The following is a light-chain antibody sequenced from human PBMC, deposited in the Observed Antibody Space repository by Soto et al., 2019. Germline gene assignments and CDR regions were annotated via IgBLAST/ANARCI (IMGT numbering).Light chain of an antibody. J-gene: IGLJ2*01. CDR3: SSYTSSSTSIVV. CDR2: EVS. V-gene: IGLV2-14*01. CDR1: SSDVGGYNY. Sequence: QSALTQPASVSGSPGQSITISCTGTSSDVGGYNYVSWYQQHPGKAPKLMIYEVSNWPSGVSNRFSGSKSGNTASLTISGLQAEDEADYYCSSYTSSSTSIVVFGGGTKLTVL.